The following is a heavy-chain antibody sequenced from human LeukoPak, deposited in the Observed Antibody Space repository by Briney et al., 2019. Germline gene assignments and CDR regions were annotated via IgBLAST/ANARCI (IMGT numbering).Heavy chain of an antibody. Sequence: GRSLRLSCAASTFPFNTYAMHWVRQAPGKGLEWVAVISFDGNTIYYAESVKGRFTISRDNSRDTLYLQMNTLRAEDTAVYYCARSGGLQKFDWWGQGTLVTVSS. V-gene: IGHV3-30-3*01. J-gene: IGHJ4*02. CDR1: TFPFNTYA. CDR3: ARSGGLQKFDW. CDR2: ISFDGNTI. D-gene: IGHD4-11*01.